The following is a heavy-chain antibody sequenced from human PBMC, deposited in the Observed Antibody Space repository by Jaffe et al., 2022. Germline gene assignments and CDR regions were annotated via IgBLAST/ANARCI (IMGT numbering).Heavy chain of an antibody. CDR3: AKDPVGIAVAGFLWFDP. CDR2: ISGSGGST. V-gene: IGHV3-23*01. J-gene: IGHJ5*02. CDR1: GFTFSSYA. Sequence: EVQLLESGGGLVQPGGSLRLSCAASGFTFSSYAMSWVRQAPGKGLEWVSAISGSGGSTYYADSVKGRFTISRDNSKNTLYLQMNSLRAEDTAVYYCAKDPVGIAVAGFLWFDPWGQGTLVTVSS. D-gene: IGHD6-19*01.